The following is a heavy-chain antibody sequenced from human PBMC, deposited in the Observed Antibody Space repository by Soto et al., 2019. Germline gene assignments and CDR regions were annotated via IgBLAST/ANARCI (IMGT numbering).Heavy chain of an antibody. J-gene: IGHJ6*03. D-gene: IGHD3-3*01. CDR2: MWFDGNNK. Sequence: QVQLVESGGGVVKPGRSLRLSCAASGFTFSSYGMHWVRQAPGKGLEWVGVMWFDGNNKYYADSVKGRFTISRDNSKNTLYLQMNSLRVEDTAVYYCARLIVTLEWYPAQPSHFYMDVWGKGTTVTVSS. V-gene: IGHV3-33*01. CDR1: GFTFSSYG. CDR3: ARLIVTLEWYPAQPSHFYMDV.